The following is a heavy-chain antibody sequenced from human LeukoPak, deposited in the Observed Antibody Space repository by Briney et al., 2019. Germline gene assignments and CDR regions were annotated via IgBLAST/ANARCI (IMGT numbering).Heavy chain of an antibody. D-gene: IGHD1-26*01. CDR2: ISDGGGST. CDR3: AKGGKWDVTPFDY. CDR1: GFTFTSYS. V-gene: IGHV3-23*01. Sequence: GGSPRLSCAASGFTFTSYSMNWVRQAPGKGLEWVSTISDGGGSTYYADSVKGRFTISRVNSKNTLYLQVNSLRAEDTAVYYCAKGGKWDVTPFDYWGQGTLVTVSS. J-gene: IGHJ4*02.